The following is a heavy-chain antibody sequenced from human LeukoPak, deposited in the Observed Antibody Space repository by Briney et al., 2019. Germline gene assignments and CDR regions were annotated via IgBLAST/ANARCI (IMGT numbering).Heavy chain of an antibody. D-gene: IGHD6-19*01. Sequence: SQTLPLTCTVSGGSISSGGYYWSWIRQHPGKGLEWIGYIYYSGSTYYNPSLKSRVTISVDTSKNQFSLKLSSVTAADTAVYYCASLAVAEDYDYYYYYGMDVWGQGTTVIVSS. J-gene: IGHJ6*02. CDR1: GGSISSGGYY. CDR3: ASLAVAEDYDYYYYYGMDV. V-gene: IGHV4-31*03. CDR2: IYYSGST.